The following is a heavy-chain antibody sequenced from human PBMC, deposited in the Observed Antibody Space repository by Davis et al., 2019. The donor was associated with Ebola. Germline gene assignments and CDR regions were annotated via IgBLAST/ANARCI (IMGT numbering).Heavy chain of an antibody. CDR3: ARAQFPTTSDH. Sequence: ASVKVSCKASGYTFTRYAMHWVRQAPGQRLEWMGWINTGDGNTEYSQKFQGRVTITRDTSARTAYMEVGSLRSDDTAVYYCARAQFPTTSDHWGQGTLVTVSS. J-gene: IGHJ4*02. V-gene: IGHV1-3*04. D-gene: IGHD1-1*01. CDR2: INTGDGNT. CDR1: GYTFTRYA.